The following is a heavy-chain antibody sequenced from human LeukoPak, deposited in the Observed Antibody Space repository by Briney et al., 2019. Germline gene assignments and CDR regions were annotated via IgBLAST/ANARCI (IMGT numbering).Heavy chain of an antibody. D-gene: IGHD5-18*01. CDR3: ARDPGYSYGYVRVDYYYMDV. Sequence: GASVKVSCKASGYTFTGYYMHWVRQAPGQGLEWMGRINPNSGGTNYAQKFQGRVTMTRDTSISTAYMELSRLRSDDTAVYYCARDPGYSYGYVRVDYYYMDVWGKGPRSPSP. V-gene: IGHV1-2*06. CDR2: INPNSGGT. J-gene: IGHJ6*03. CDR1: GYTFTGYY.